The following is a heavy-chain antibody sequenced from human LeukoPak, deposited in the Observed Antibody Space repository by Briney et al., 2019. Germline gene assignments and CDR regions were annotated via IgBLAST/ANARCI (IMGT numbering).Heavy chain of an antibody. J-gene: IGHJ5*02. D-gene: IGHD2/OR15-2a*01. CDR3: AKEEGGTYFNNWFDP. Sequence: GGSLRLSCAASGFTFSTYAMSWVRQAPGKGLEWVSAVSGSGGSTYYAGSVEGRFTISRDNSKNTLYLQMNSLRAEDTAVYYCAKEEGGTYFNNWFDPWDQGTLVTVSS. CDR2: VSGSGGST. V-gene: IGHV3-23*01. CDR1: GFTFSTYA.